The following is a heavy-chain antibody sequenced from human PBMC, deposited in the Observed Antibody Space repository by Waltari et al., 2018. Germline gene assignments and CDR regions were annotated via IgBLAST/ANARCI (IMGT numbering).Heavy chain of an antibody. V-gene: IGHV3-21*01. Sequence: EVQLVESGGGLVNPGGSLRPSCAASGFTFSNFAINWVRQAPGKGLEWVSSISSTSSYIYYADSVKGRFTISRDNAKNSLYLQMNSLRADDTAVYYCARVGAIISLDYWGQGTLVTVSS. CDR2: ISSTSSYI. D-gene: IGHD3-16*01. J-gene: IGHJ4*02. CDR3: ARVGAIISLDY. CDR1: GFTFSNFA.